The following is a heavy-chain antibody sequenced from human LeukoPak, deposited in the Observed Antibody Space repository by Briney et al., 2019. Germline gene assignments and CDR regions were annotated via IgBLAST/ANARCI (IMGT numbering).Heavy chain of an antibody. CDR3: AKDGPVDTMVRGVIGY. CDR1: GFTFSDYY. J-gene: IGHJ4*02. CDR2: IGRSGVYT. Sequence: GGSLRLSCSASGFTFSDYYMSWIRQAPGKGLEWVSYIGRSGVYTNYADSVKGRFTISRDNSKNTLYLQMNSLRAEDTAVYYCAKDGPVDTMVRGVIGYWGQGTLVTVSS. D-gene: IGHD3-10*01. V-gene: IGHV3-11*06.